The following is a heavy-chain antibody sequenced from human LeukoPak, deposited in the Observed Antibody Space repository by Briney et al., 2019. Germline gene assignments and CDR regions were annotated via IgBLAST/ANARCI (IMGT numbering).Heavy chain of an antibody. V-gene: IGHV4-38-2*02. J-gene: IGHJ4*02. Sequence: PSETLSLTCTVSGYSISSGDYWGWIRQPPGKGLEWIGSIYHSGRTYYNPSLKSRVTISVDTSKNQVSLILTSVTAADTAVYYCARVPTVTFFDYWGQGTLVTVSS. CDR1: GYSISSGDY. CDR3: ARVPTVTFFDY. CDR2: IYHSGRT. D-gene: IGHD4-17*01.